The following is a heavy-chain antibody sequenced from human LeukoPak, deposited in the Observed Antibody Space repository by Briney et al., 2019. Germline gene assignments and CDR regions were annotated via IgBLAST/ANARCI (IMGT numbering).Heavy chain of an antibody. CDR3: ARALTLGIAVAGTFAG. J-gene: IGHJ4*02. D-gene: IGHD6-19*01. Sequence: GGSLRLSCAASGFTFSSYSMSWVRQAPGKGLEWVSSISSSSSYIYYADSVKGRFTISRDNAKNSLYLQMNSLRAEDTAVYYCARALTLGIAVAGTFAGWGQGTLVTVSS. CDR2: ISSSSSYI. V-gene: IGHV3-21*01. CDR1: GFTFSSYS.